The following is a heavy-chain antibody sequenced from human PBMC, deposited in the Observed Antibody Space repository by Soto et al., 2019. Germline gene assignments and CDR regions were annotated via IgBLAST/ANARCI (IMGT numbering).Heavy chain of an antibody. CDR1: GYSFAGYW. CDR2: IDPSDSQT. V-gene: IGHV5-10-1*01. Sequence: GESLKISCKGSGYSFAGYWITWVRQKPGKGLEWMGRIDPSDSQTYYSPSFRGHVTISATKSITTVFLQWSSLRASDTAMYYCARQRYDSDTGPNFQYHFDSGGQGTPVTVSS. D-gene: IGHD3-22*01. CDR3: ARQRYDSDTGPNFQYHFDS. J-gene: IGHJ4*02.